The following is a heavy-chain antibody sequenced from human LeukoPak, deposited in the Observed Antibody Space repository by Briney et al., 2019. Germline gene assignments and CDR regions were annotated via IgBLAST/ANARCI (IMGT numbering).Heavy chain of an antibody. Sequence: GGSLRLSCAASGFTFSSYGMHWVRQAPGKGLEWVAVIWYGGSNKYYADSVKGRFTISRDNSKNTLYLQMNSLRAEDTAVYYCAKGSRSNYFDYWGQGTLVTVSS. V-gene: IGHV3-30*02. CDR1: GFTFSSYG. D-gene: IGHD1-14*01. CDR3: AKGSRSNYFDY. CDR2: IWYGGSNK. J-gene: IGHJ4*02.